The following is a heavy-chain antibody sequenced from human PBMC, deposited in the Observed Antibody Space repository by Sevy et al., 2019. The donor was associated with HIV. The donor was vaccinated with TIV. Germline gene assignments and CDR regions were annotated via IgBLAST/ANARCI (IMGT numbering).Heavy chain of an antibody. J-gene: IGHJ4*02. D-gene: IGHD3-22*01. Sequence: GGCLRLSCTGSGFTFGDYAMSWFRQAPGMGLEWVGFIRSKDYGGATEYAASEKGRFTISRDDSKSIADLQMNSLKTEDTAIYYCTRGYYYDSSGYSDYWGQGTLVTVSS. V-gene: IGHV3-49*03. CDR2: IRSKDYGGAT. CDR3: TRGYYYDSSGYSDY. CDR1: GFTFGDYA.